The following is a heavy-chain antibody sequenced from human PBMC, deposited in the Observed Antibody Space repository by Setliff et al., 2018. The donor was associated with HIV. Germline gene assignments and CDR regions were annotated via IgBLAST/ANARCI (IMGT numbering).Heavy chain of an antibody. CDR1: GFTFSSYW. V-gene: IGHV3-74*01. J-gene: IGHJ3*02. Sequence: GGSLRLPCATSGFTFSSYWMFWVRQAPGKGLVWVSRISSDGSSTSYADSVKGRFTISRDNAKNTLYLQMNSLRADDTAVYYCIRKGEGASAFDIWGQGTMVTVSS. CDR3: IRKGEGASAFDI. CDR2: ISSDGSST. D-gene: IGHD1-26*01.